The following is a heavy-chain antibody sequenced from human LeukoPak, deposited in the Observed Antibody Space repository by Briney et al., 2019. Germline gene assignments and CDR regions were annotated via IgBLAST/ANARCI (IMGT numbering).Heavy chain of an antibody. J-gene: IGHJ4*02. Sequence: PSETLSLTCTVSGGSISNSSYYWVWIRQPPGKGLEWLGNIYYSGSTYYNPSLKSRVTISVDTSKNQFSLKLNSVTAADTAVYYCAREYQYYYDSSGYQDYWGQGTLVTVSS. CDR3: AREYQYYYDSSGYQDY. CDR1: GGSISNSSYY. D-gene: IGHD3-22*01. CDR2: IYYSGST. V-gene: IGHV4-39*07.